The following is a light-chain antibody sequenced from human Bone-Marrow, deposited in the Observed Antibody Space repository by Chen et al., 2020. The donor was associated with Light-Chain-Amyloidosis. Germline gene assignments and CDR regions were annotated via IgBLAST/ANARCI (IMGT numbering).Light chain of an antibody. J-gene: IGLJ2*01. CDR3: QSADSSGTYEVI. V-gene: IGLV3-25*03. CDR1: DLPTKY. Sequence: SYELTQPPSVSVSPAQTLRITCSGDDLPTKYAYWYQQKPGQAPVLVIHRDTERPSGISERFSGSSSGTTATLTISGVQAEDEADYHCQSADSSGTYEVIFGGGTKLTVL. CDR2: RDT.